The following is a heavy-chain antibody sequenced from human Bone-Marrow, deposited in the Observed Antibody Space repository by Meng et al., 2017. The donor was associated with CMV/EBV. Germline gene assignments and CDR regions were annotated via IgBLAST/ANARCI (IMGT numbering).Heavy chain of an antibody. CDR3: ARDRQWRVRGD. V-gene: IGHV3-7*01. J-gene: IGHJ4*02. Sequence: GGSLRLSCAASGFTLSSYWMSWVRQAPGKGLEWVANIKKDGSEKNYVDSVEGRFTISRDNAKNSLYLQMSSLRAEDTAVYFCARDRQWRVRGDWGQGTLVTVSS. CDR1: GFTLSSYW. D-gene: IGHD6-19*01. CDR2: IKKDGSEK.